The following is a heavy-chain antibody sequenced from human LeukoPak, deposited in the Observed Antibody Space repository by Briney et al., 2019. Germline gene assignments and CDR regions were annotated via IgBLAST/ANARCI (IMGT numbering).Heavy chain of an antibody. CDR1: GGSISRYY. D-gene: IGHD5-18*01. J-gene: IGHJ4*02. CDR3: ARSFVEVDTAMANDY. CDR2: INHSGST. Sequence: SETLSLTCTVSGGSISRYYWSWIRQPPGKGLEWIGEINHSGSTNYNPSLKSRVTISVDTSKNQFSLKLSSMTAADTAVYYCARSFVEVDTAMANDYWGQGTLVTVSS. V-gene: IGHV4-34*01.